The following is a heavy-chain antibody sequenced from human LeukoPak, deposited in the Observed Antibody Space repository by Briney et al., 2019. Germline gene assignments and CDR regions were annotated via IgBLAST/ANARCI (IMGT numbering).Heavy chain of an antibody. D-gene: IGHD2-21*02. CDR2: ISSSSSTI. CDR1: GFTFSNYW. Sequence: GGSLRLSCAASGFTFSNYWMNWVRQAPGKGLEWVSYISSSSSTIYYADSVKGRFTISRDNAKNSLYLQMDSLRAEDTAVYYCARAGGAYCGGDCSPDAFDIWGQGTMVTVSS. CDR3: ARAGGAYCGGDCSPDAFDI. V-gene: IGHV3-48*04. J-gene: IGHJ3*02.